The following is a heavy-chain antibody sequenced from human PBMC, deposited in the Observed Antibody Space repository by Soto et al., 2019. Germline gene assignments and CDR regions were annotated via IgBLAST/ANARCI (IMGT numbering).Heavy chain of an antibody. CDR1: GYIFTGYY. V-gene: IGHV1-2*02. CDR2: INTKTGGT. Sequence: ASVKVSCKASGYIFTGYYIQWVRQAPGQGLEWMGWINTKTGGTKYAQKFQGRVTMTRDTSINTAYMEVSRLRSDDTAVYYCATDKVAFDMWGQGTMVTVS. D-gene: IGHD3-9*01. CDR3: ATDKVAFDM. J-gene: IGHJ3*02.